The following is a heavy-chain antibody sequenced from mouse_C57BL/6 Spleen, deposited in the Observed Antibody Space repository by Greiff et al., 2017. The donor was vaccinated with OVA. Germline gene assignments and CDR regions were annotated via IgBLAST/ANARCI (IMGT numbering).Heavy chain of an antibody. CDR3: ARTYYSPFWYYAMDY. D-gene: IGHD2-12*01. CDR1: GFTFSDYG. J-gene: IGHJ4*01. Sequence: DVKLQESGGGLVKPGGSLKLSCAASGFTFSDYGMHWVRQAPEKGLEWVAYISSGSSTIYYADTVKGRFTISRDNAKNTLFLQMTSLRSEDTAMYYCARTYYSPFWYYAMDYWGQGTSVTVSS. CDR2: ISSGSSTI. V-gene: IGHV5-17*01.